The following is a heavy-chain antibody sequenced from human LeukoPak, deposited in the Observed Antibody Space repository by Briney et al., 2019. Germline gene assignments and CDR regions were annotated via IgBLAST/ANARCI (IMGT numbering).Heavy chain of an antibody. Sequence: GGSLRLSCAVSGFTFSSCWMHWVRQAPGKGLVWVSRIDRDGSRINYADSVKGRFTISRDNGKNTLFLQMNSLRAEDAAVYYCVRGNDYGGPHYWGQGTLVTVSS. CDR1: GFTFSSCW. D-gene: IGHD4-23*01. V-gene: IGHV3-74*01. CDR3: VRGNDYGGPHY. CDR2: IDRDGSRI. J-gene: IGHJ4*02.